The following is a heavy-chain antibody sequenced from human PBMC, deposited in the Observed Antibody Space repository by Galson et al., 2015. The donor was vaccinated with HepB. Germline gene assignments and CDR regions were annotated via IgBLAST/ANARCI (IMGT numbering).Heavy chain of an antibody. J-gene: IGHJ4*02. CDR2: IYYSGST. CDR3: ARAYYGSSGYYYFDY. CDR1: GGSISSGDYY. D-gene: IGHD3-22*01. V-gene: IGHV4-30-4*01. Sequence: TLSLTCTVSGGSISSGDYYWSWIRQPPGKGLEWIGYIYYSGSTYYNPSLKSRVTISVDTSKNQFSLKLSSVTAADTAVYYCARAYYGSSGYYYFDYWGQGTLVTVSS.